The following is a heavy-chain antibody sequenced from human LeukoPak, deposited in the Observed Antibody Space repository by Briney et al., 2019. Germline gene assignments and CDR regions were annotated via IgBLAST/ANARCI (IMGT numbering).Heavy chain of an antibody. CDR3: TTLPHKDSRGYHYY. J-gene: IGHJ4*02. CDR2: ISQDGRVI. D-gene: IGHD3-22*01. CDR1: GIIFNDYW. V-gene: IGHV3-7*01. Sequence: PWGSLRLSCPASGIIFNDYWLNWVRQARGKGLEGVANISQDGRVIQYVDNVKVRITTAKDSDRHSVYLQRNSLRVEDMDVYYYTTLPHKDSRGYHYYWGQGILVTVAS.